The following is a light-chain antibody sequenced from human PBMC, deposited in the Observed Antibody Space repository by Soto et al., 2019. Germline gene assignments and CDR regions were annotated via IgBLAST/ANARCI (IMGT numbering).Light chain of an antibody. CDR1: QSVSSY. V-gene: IGKV3-11*01. CDR3: QQRSNWPLYG. J-gene: IGKJ2*03. Sequence: EIVLTQSPATLSLSPGERATLSCRASQSVSSYLAWYQQKPGQAPRLLIYDASNRATGIPARFSGSGSGTDFTLTISSLEPEDFAVYYCQQRSNWPLYGFGQGTKLEIK. CDR2: DAS.